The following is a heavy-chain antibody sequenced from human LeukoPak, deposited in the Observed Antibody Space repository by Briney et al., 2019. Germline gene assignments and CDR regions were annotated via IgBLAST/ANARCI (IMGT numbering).Heavy chain of an antibody. Sequence: ASVKVSCKASGYSFTDYYIHWVRQAPGQGLEWMGWLNPNSGDTNYAQRFQGRVTMTSDTSTKTAYMELSRLTSDDTAMYYCARDDIVGATEFDFWGQETLVTVSS. CDR1: GYSFTDYY. CDR2: LNPNSGDT. V-gene: IGHV1-2*02. J-gene: IGHJ4*02. CDR3: ARDDIVGATEFDF. D-gene: IGHD1-26*01.